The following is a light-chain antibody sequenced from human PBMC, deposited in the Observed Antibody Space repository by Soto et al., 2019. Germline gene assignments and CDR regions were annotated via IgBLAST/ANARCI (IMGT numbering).Light chain of an antibody. J-gene: IGKJ1*01. V-gene: IGKV3-20*01. CDR3: QQYGSSPQT. CDR1: QSVSSSY. CDR2: GAS. Sequence: EIVLTQSPGTLSLSPGERATLTCRASQSVSSSYLGWYQQKLGQAPRLLIYGASSRATGIPDRFSGSGSGIDFTLTISRLEPEDFAVYYCQQYGSSPQTFGQGTKVEIK.